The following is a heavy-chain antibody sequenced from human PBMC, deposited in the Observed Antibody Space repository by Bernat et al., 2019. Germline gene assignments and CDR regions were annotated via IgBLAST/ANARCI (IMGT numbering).Heavy chain of an antibody. CDR3: VRMTYYYDSSGYSPYFDY. CDR1: GYTFTGYY. J-gene: IGHJ4*02. CDR2: INPNSGGT. D-gene: IGHD3-22*01. V-gene: IGHV1-2*04. Sequence: QVQLVQSGAEVKKPGASVKVSCKASGYTFTGYYMHWVRQAPGQGLEWMGWINPNSGGTNYAQKFQGWVTMTRDTSISTAYMELSRLRSDDTAVYYCVRMTYYYDSSGYSPYFDYWGQGTLVTVSS.